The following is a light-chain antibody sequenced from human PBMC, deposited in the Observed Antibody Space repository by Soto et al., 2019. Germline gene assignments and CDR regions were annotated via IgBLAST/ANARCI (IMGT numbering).Light chain of an antibody. CDR3: QQFGGSPRT. J-gene: IGKJ1*01. V-gene: IGKV3-20*01. CDR1: LSINSDY. Sequence: EIVLTQSPGTLSLSPGERATLSCRASLSINSDYVAWYQQRPGQPPRLLIYGASSRATGIPDRFSGSGSGTDFTLTISRLEPEDFAVYYCQQFGGSPRTFGQGTKVDIK. CDR2: GAS.